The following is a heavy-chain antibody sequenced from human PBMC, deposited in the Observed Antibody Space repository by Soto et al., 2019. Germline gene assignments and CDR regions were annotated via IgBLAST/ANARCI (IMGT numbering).Heavy chain of an antibody. CDR2: INHSGST. J-gene: IGHJ4*02. V-gene: IGHV4-34*01. D-gene: IGHD5-18*01. CDR3: AMRGYSYGNYFDY. CDR1: GGSFSGYY. Sequence: PSETLSLTCAVYGGSFSGYYWSWIRQPPGKGLEWIGEINHSGSTNYNPSLKSRVTISVDTSKNQFSLKLSSVTAAVTAVYYCAMRGYSYGNYFDYWGQGTLVTVSS.